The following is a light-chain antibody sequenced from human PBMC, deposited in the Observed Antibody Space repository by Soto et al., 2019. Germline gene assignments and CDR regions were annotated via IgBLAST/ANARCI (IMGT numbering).Light chain of an antibody. Sequence: DLQMTHSPASLSASVGDRVTITCRASQSIFNYLNWYQQKPGRAPRLLIYAASNLQSGVPSRFSGSGSGTDFTLTITSLQPEDFATYYCQQSYNPPWTFGQGTKVEIK. CDR3: QQSYNPPWT. CDR2: AAS. V-gene: IGKV1-39*01. J-gene: IGKJ1*01. CDR1: QSIFNY.